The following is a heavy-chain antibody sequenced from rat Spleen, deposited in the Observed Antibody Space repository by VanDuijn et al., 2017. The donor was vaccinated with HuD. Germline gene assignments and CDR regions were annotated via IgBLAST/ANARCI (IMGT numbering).Heavy chain of an antibody. J-gene: IGHJ1*01. CDR1: GFTFSNAA. CDR2: IRSKPNNHAT. CDR3: TRAGYLRDWYFDF. Sequence: VQLVESGGGLVQPKESLKISCAASGFTFSNAAMYWVRQAPGKGLEWVARIRSKPNNHATYYADSVKGRFTISRDNAKSTLYLQMDSLRSEDTATYYCTRAGYLRDWYFDFWGPGTMVTVSS. V-gene: IGHV10-5*01. D-gene: IGHD2-2*01.